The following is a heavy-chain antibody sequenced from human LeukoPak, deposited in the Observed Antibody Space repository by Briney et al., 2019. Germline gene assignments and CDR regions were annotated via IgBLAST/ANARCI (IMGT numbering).Heavy chain of an antibody. J-gene: IGHJ4*02. V-gene: IGHV3-30*03. Sequence: GRSLRLSCAASGFTFSSYGMHWVRQAPGKGLEWVAVISYDGSNKYYADSVKGRFTISRDNSKNTLFLEMNSLRAEDTAVYYCARYYPCPDYWGQGTLVTVSS. CDR2: ISYDGSNK. CDR1: GFTFSSYG. D-gene: IGHD3-10*01. CDR3: ARYYPCPDY.